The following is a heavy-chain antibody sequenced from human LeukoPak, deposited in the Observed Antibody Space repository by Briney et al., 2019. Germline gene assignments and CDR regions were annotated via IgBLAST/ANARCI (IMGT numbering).Heavy chain of an antibody. CDR2: ISAYNGHT. CDR1: GYTFTDYG. V-gene: IGHV1-18*01. D-gene: IGHD6-19*01. CDR3: ARDREQWRANLYAMDV. J-gene: IGHJ6*02. Sequence: GASVTVSCTASGYTFTDYGISWVRQAPGQGLEWMGWISAYNGHTNYAQNLQGRVTMTTDTSTTTAYMEVRSLRSDDTAVYYCARDREQWRANLYAMDVWGQGTTVTVSS.